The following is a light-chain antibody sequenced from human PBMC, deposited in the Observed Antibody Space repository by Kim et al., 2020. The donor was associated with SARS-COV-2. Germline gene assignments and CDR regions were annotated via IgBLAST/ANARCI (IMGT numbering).Light chain of an antibody. CDR3: QAWDSSTAV. CDR2: QDS. J-gene: IGLJ2*01. Sequence: SYELTQPPSVSVSPGQTASITCSGDKLGDKYACWYQQKPGQSPVLVIYQDSKRPSGIPKRFSGSNSGNTATLTINGTQAMDEADYYCQAWDSSTAVFGGG. V-gene: IGLV3-1*01. CDR1: KLGDKY.